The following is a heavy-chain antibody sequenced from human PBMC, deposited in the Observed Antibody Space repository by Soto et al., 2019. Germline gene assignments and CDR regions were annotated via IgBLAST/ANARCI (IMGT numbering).Heavy chain of an antibody. V-gene: IGHV3-21*01. CDR3: ANLQGRGPYGMDV. J-gene: IGHJ6*02. Sequence: GGSLRLSCAASGFTFSSYSMNWVRQAPGKGLEWVSSISSSSSSYIYYADPVEGRFTISRDNAKNSLYLQMNSLRAEDTAVYYCANLQGRGPYGMDVWGQGTTVTVSS. CDR2: ISSSSSSYI. CDR1: GFTFSSYS. D-gene: IGHD3-10*01.